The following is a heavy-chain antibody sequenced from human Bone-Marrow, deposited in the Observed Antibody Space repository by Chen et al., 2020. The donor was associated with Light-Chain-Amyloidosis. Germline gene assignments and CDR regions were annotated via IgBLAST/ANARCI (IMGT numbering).Heavy chain of an antibody. D-gene: IGHD2-15*01. Sequence: QVQLVQSGAEVKKPGASVKVSCKASGYSFTNYVIHWVRQAPGQRLEWMGWIYTANGYTKYSQKFQGRVTINRDTSASTAYMEVSSLRFEDTAVYYCARTPDATHYYYGMDVWGQGTTVTVSS. CDR3: ARTPDATHYYYGMDV. CDR2: IYTANGYT. J-gene: IGHJ6*02. CDR1: GYSFTNYV. V-gene: IGHV1-3*04.